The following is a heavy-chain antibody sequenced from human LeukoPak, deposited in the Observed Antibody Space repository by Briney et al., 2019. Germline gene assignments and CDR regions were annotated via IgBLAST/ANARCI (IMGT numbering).Heavy chain of an antibody. Sequence: SETLSLTCTVSGGSISSYYWSWIRQPPGKGLEWIGYIYYSGSTNYNPSLKSRVTISVDTSKNQFSLKLSSVTAADTAVYYCARDQSASGYDLGRYHYWGQGTLVTVSS. D-gene: IGHD5-12*01. J-gene: IGHJ4*02. V-gene: IGHV4-59*01. CDR1: GGSISSYY. CDR3: ARDQSASGYDLGRYHY. CDR2: IYYSGST.